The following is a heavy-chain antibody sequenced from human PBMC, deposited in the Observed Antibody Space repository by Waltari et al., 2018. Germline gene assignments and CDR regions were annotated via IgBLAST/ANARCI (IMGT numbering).Heavy chain of an antibody. J-gene: IGHJ4*02. CDR2: ISSRGTTI. D-gene: IGHD2-21*01. V-gene: IGHV3-48*03. CDR3: ARERNTFIPFDY. Sequence: EVQLVQSGGVLVQPGGSLRLSCAASEFIFSNYEMHWLRQAPGKGLEWVSYISSRGTTIYYADSVKGRFTISRDNAKKSLYLQMKGLRAEDTAVYYCARERNTFIPFDYWGQGALGTVSS. CDR1: EFIFSNYE.